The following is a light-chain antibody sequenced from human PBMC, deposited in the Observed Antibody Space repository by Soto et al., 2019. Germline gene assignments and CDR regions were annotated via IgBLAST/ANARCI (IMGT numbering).Light chain of an antibody. Sequence: QSALTQPASGSGSPGQSITISCTGTSSDVGAYNYVSWYQQHPGKAPKLMIYEVSNRPSGVSSRFSGSKSGSTASLTISGLQAEDEGDYYCCSSTTSSTLVFGTGTKLTVL. CDR3: CSSTTSSTLV. V-gene: IGLV2-14*01. J-gene: IGLJ1*01. CDR1: SSDVGAYNY. CDR2: EVS.